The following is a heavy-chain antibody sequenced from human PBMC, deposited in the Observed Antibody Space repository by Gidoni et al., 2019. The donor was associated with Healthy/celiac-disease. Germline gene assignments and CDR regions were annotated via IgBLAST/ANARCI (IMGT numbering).Heavy chain of an antibody. J-gene: IGHJ5*02. CDR3: ARSVSSSWYL. Sequence: EAQLMESGGGLVKPGGSLRLSWTTSGFTFSSYIMDWVGQAPGKGLEGVSSISSSSSYIDYADAVKGRFTISRDNARNSLYLQMVSLRAEDKAVYYCARSVSSSWYLSGQGTLVTVSS. V-gene: IGHV3-21*01. CDR1: GFTFSSYI. D-gene: IGHD6-13*01. CDR2: ISSSSSYI.